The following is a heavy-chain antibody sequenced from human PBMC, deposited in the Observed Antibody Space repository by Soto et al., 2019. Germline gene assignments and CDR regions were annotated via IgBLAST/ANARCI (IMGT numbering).Heavy chain of an antibody. V-gene: IGHV5-51*01. J-gene: IGHJ4*02. CDR2: IYPGDSDT. CDR3: ARHGANVCSGGSCYAIGDY. D-gene: IGHD2-15*01. Sequence: EVQLVQSGAEVKKPGESLKISCKGSGYSFTSYWIGWVRQMPGKGLEWRGIIYPGDSDTRYSPSFQGQVTISADKSIRTAYLQWSSLKASDTAMYYCARHGANVCSGGSCYAIGDYWGQGTLVTVSS. CDR1: GYSFTSYW.